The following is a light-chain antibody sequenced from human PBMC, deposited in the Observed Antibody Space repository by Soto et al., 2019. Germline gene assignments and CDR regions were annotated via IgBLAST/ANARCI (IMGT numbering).Light chain of an antibody. CDR1: QSVGSY. J-gene: IGKJ1*01. V-gene: IGKV3-11*01. CDR3: QQYGSSRT. Sequence: EIVLTQSPATLSLSPGERATLSCRASQSVGSYLAWYQQKPGQAPRLLIYDASNRATGIPARFSGSGSGTDFTLTISSLEPEDFAVYYCQQYGSSRTFGQGTKVDIK. CDR2: DAS.